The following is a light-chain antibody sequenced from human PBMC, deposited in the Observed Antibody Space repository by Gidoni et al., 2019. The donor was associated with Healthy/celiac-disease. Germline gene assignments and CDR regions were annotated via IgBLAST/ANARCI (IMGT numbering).Light chain of an antibody. Sequence: QSVLTQPPSVSGAPRQRVTISCTGSSSNIGAGYDVHWYQQLPGTAPKLLIYGNSKRPSGVPARFSGSKSGTSASLAITGLQADDEADYYCQSYDSSLSGSWVFGGGTKLTVL. J-gene: IGLJ3*02. CDR2: GNS. CDR3: QSYDSSLSGSWV. V-gene: IGLV1-40*01. CDR1: SSNIGAGYD.